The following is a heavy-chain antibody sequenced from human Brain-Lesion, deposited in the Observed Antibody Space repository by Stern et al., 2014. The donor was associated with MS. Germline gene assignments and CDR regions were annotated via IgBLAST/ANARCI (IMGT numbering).Heavy chain of an antibody. J-gene: IGHJ5*01. CDR2: VNKDGRRT. CDR1: GFTFRNYW. V-gene: IGHV3-74*02. CDR3: ARGERWFDS. Sequence: EVQLVESGGGLVQPGGSLRLSCAASGFTFRNYWMHWVRQAPGKGLVWVSRVNKDGRRTSYADSVKGRFTMSRDNAKNTLYLQMNSLRVEDTAIYYCARGERWFDSWGQGTLVTVSS. D-gene: IGHD3-10*01.